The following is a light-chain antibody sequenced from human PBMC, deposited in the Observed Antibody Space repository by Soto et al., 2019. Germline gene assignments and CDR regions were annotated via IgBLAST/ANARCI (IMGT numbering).Light chain of an antibody. CDR3: SSYTSSGTLYV. Sequence: QSALTQPASVSGSPGQSITLSCTGTNSDIGGSKYVSWYQQHPGKAPKLMIYEVTYRPSGVSDRFSGSKSGNTASLTVSGLQAEDEAEYYCSSYTSSGTLYVFGTGTKLTVL. CDR2: EVT. CDR1: NSDIGGSKY. V-gene: IGLV2-14*01. J-gene: IGLJ1*01.